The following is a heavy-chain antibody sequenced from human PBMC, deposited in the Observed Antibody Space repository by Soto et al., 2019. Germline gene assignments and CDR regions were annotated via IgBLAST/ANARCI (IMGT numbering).Heavy chain of an antibody. D-gene: IGHD6-19*01. V-gene: IGHV2-26*01. CDR1: GFSLSNARMR. J-gene: IGHJ5*02. Sequence: QVAVKESGPVLVKPTETLTLTCTVSGFSLSNARMRVSWIRQPPGKALEWLANIFSNDEKSYSTSLKSRLTNKKDTSKNQVVRSMTNIDPVDTDTYYCARYSSGWYVWFDPWGQGTLVTVSS. CDR3: ARYSSGWYVWFDP. CDR2: IFSNDEK.